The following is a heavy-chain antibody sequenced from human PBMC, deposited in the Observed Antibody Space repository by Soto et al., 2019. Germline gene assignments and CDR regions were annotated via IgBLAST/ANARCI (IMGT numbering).Heavy chain of an antibody. D-gene: IGHD5-12*01. Sequence: PSETLSLTCIVSGASFSDANYYWVWIRQPPGEGLEWIGSFYYDGRTYYNASLKSRVTISVDTSKNHFSLMLTSVTAADTAVYYCARRSHIVAAPTWGQGTLVTVSS. CDR3: ARRSHIVAAPT. CDR2: FYYDGRT. V-gene: IGHV4-39*02. J-gene: IGHJ4*02. CDR1: GASFSDANYY.